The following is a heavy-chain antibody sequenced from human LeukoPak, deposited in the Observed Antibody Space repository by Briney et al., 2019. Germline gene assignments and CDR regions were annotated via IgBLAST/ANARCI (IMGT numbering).Heavy chain of an antibody. CDR1: GFTFSSYA. CDR3: AKVRAYYYDSSGDY. Sequence: GGSLRLSCAASGFTFSSYAMSWVRQAPGKGLEWVSAISGSGGSTYYADSVKGRFTISRDNSKNTLYLQMNSLRAEDTAVYYCAKVRAYYYDSSGDYWGQGTLVTVSS. J-gene: IGHJ4*02. CDR2: ISGSGGST. D-gene: IGHD3-22*01. V-gene: IGHV3-23*01.